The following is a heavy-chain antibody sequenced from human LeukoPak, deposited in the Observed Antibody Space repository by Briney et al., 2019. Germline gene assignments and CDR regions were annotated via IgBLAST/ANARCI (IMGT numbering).Heavy chain of an antibody. CDR3: AREVAGLLWFGELLGAFDI. Sequence: PSETLSLTCTVSSGSISISNYYWSWIRQPAGKGLEWIGRIYTSGSTNYNPSLKSRVTMSVDTSKNQFSLKLSSVTAADTAVYYCAREVAGLLWFGELLGAFDIWGQGTMVTVSS. J-gene: IGHJ3*02. D-gene: IGHD3-10*01. CDR2: IYTSGST. V-gene: IGHV4-61*02. CDR1: SGSISISNYY.